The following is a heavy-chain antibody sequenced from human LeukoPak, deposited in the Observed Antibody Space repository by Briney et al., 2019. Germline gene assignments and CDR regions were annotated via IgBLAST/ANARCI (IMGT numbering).Heavy chain of an antibody. D-gene: IGHD6-19*01. CDR2: IYTSGSS. Sequence: KPSETLSLTCTVSGDSISSYYWSWIRQPAGKGLEWIGRIYTSGSSNYNPSLKSRVTMSVDTSKIQFSLKLSSVTAADTAVYYCARDRYSSGSNQYFDHWGQGTLVTASS. CDR3: ARDRYSSGSNQYFDH. CDR1: GDSISSYY. V-gene: IGHV4-4*07. J-gene: IGHJ4*02.